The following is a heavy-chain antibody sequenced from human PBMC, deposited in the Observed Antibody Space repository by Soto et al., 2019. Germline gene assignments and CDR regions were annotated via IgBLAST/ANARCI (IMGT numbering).Heavy chain of an antibody. CDR1: GGSVSSGSYY. J-gene: IGHJ3*02. CDR3: ARDRDYGDYTDAFDI. CDR2: IYYSGST. Sequence: QVQLQESGPGLVKPSETLSLTCTVSGGSVSSGSYYWSWIRQPPWKGLEWIGYIYYSGSTNYNPSRESRGTIAVDTSKNQFSLKLSSVTAADTAVYYCARDRDYGDYTDAFDIWGRGTMVTVSS. D-gene: IGHD4-17*01. V-gene: IGHV4-61*01.